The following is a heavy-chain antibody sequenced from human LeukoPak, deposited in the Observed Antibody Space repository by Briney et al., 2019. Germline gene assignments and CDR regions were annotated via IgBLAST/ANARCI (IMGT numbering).Heavy chain of an antibody. CDR3: ARHDWFDP. Sequence: GGSLRLSCAISGFASSNYWMSWVRQAPGKGLEWVSTIYSGGSTYYADSVKGRFTISRDNSKNTLYLQMNSLRAEDTAVYYCARHDWFDPWGRGTLVTVSS. CDR2: IYSGGST. CDR1: GFASSNYW. J-gene: IGHJ5*02. V-gene: IGHV3-66*04.